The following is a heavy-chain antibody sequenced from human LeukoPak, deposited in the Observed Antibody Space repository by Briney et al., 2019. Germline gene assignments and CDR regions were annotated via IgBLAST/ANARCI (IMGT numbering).Heavy chain of an antibody. CDR3: VVILVPGGVWHFDL. CDR1: GLTFRNYG. J-gene: IGHJ2*01. Sequence: GGSLRLSCVASGLTFRNYGFHWVRQAPGKGLEWVAIIYSGGGTTKYYAESLKDRFTITRDDSRDTLYLQMNSLRAEDTAVYYCVVILVPGGVWHFDLWGRGTLSLSPQ. V-gene: IGHV3-33*03. CDR2: IYSGGGTTK. D-gene: IGHD2-2*01.